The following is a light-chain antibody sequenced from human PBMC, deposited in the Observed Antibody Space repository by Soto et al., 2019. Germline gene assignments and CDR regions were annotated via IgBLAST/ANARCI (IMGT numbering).Light chain of an antibody. CDR2: GAS. J-gene: IGKJ1*01. Sequence: ILMTQSPSTLSVSPGERATLSCRASQSVSSNLAWYQQKPGQAPRLLIYGASTRPTGIPARFSGSGSGTEFTLTISSLQSEDFEVYYCQQYNNWPQTFGQGTKVDIK. CDR3: QQYNNWPQT. CDR1: QSVSSN. V-gene: IGKV3-15*01.